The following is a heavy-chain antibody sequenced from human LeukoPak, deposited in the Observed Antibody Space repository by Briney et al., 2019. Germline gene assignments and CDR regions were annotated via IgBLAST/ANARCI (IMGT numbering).Heavy chain of an antibody. V-gene: IGHV1-2*02. D-gene: IGHD6-19*01. CDR3: AKEKEWLANDAFDI. CDR2: INPNSGGT. Sequence: PGASVKVSCKASGYIFTGYYMHWVRQAPGQGLEWMGWINPNSGGTNYAQKFQGRVSMTRDTPITTTYMELSRLRSDDTAVYYCAKEKEWLANDAFDIWGQGTMVTVSS. J-gene: IGHJ3*02. CDR1: GYIFTGYY.